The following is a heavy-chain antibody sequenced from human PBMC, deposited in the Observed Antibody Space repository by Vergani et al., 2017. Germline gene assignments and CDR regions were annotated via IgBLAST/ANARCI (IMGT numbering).Heavy chain of an antibody. J-gene: IGHJ5*02. V-gene: IGHV4-59*11. CDR3: ASDTHSGQRADR. D-gene: IGHD6-19*01. CDR2: IHYSENT. Sequence: QVQLQESGPGLAKSSETLSLTCSVSFDSIRNLYCNWIRQPPGKGLEWIGSIHYSENTNYNPSLKTRVTISVDTSKNQFSLTLTSVTAADTAGYYCASDTHSGQRADRWGQGILVTVTS. CDR1: FDSIRNLY.